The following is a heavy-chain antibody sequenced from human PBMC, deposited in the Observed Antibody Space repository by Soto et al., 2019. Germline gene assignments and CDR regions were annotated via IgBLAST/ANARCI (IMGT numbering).Heavy chain of an antibody. V-gene: IGHV3-30*18. CDR2: ISHDGRNK. D-gene: IGHD2-2*01. Sequence: QVQLVESGGGVVQPGKSVRLSCAASGFIFSNYAMHWVRQAPRKGLEWVADISHDGRNKYHADSVGGRFTISRENSKNTLYLQMASLPAEDTALYYCAKLPDTILGLSVAHDAFAFWGQGTTVTVSS. CDR1: GFIFSNYA. CDR3: AKLPDTILGLSVAHDAFAF. J-gene: IGHJ3*01.